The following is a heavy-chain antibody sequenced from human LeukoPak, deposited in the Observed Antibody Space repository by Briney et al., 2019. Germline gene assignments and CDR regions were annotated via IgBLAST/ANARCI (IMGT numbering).Heavy chain of an antibody. V-gene: IGHV3-48*04. CDR1: GFDFSSYS. J-gene: IGHJ4*02. CDR3: TTYYYDSAEGHN. Sequence: GGSLRLSCAASGFDFSSYSMNWVRQAPGKGLEWISYITISSKTIHYADSVKGRFTVSRDNAKRSLYLQMDSLRAEDTAVYYCTTYYYDSAEGHNWGQGTLVTVSS. D-gene: IGHD3-22*01. CDR2: ITISSKTI.